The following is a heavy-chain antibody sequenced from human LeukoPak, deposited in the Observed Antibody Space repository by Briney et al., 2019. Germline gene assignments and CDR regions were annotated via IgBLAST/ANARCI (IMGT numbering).Heavy chain of an antibody. V-gene: IGHV3-7*01. D-gene: IGHD4-17*01. CDR1: GFTFSGYW. Sequence: GGSLRLSCAASGFTFSGYWMSWVRQTPGKGLEWVANINKDGSERYNVDSVKGRFTISRDNANKSLYLQMNSLRAEDTSVYYCARESKGRSKIDYWGQGTLVTVYS. CDR3: ARESKGRSKIDY. J-gene: IGHJ4*02. CDR2: INKDGSER.